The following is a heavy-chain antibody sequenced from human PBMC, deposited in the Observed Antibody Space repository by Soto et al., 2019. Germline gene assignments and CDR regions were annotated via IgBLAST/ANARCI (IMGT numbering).Heavy chain of an antibody. V-gene: IGHV3-72*01. CDR3: ARGIAVAPGAFDI. D-gene: IGHD6-19*01. CDR2: SRNKANSYTT. CDR1: GFTFRDHY. J-gene: IGHJ3*02. Sequence: GGSLRLSCAASGFTFRDHYMDWVRQALGKGLEWVARSRNKANSYTTEYAAPVKGRVTISRDDSKNSLYLQMNSLKTEDTAVYYCARGIAVAPGAFDIWGQGTMVTVSS.